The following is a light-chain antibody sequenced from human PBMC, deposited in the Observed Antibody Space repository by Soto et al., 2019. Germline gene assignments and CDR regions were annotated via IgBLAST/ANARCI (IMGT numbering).Light chain of an antibody. CDR2: KIS. J-gene: IGKJ1*01. Sequence: IVMTQTPLSSAVTLGQPASISCRSSQNLEDSDGNSYLSWLHQRPGQPPRLLIYKISNRLSGVPDRFSGSGAGTVFTLRISRVEADDVGLYYCMQATQFPWTFGQGTRVEIK. CDR3: MQATQFPWT. V-gene: IGKV2-24*01. CDR1: QNLEDSDGNSY.